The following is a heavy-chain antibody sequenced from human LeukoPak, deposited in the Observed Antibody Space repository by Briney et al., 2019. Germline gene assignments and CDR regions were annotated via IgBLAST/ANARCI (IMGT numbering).Heavy chain of an antibody. D-gene: IGHD3-10*01. CDR1: GFTFSSYG. CDR2: ISYDGSNK. Sequence: GSLRLSCAASGFTFSSYGLHWVRQAPGKGLEWVALISYDGSNKYYADSVKGRFTISRDNSKNTLYLQMNSLRAEDTAVYYCAKDNYVSGSYGWFDPWGQGTLVTVSS. CDR3: AKDNYVSGSYGWFDP. V-gene: IGHV3-30*18. J-gene: IGHJ5*02.